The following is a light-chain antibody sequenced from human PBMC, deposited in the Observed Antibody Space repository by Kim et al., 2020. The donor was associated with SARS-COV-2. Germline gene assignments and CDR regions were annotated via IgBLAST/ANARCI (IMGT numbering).Light chain of an antibody. CDR2: GDS. J-gene: IGLJ1*01. CDR3: QSYDSSLSGYV. CDR1: SSNMGACYD. V-gene: IGLV1-40*01. Sequence: QRVTISAAGSSSNMGACYDVHWSQQLPGTAPKLLIYGDSNRPSGVPDRFSGSKSGTSASLAITGLQAEDEADYYCQSYDSSLSGYVFGTGTKVTVL.